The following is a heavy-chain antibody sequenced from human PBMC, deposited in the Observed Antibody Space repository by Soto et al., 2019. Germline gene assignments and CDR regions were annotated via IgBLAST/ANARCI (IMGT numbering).Heavy chain of an antibody. V-gene: IGHV3-23*01. Sequence: GSLRLSCSPSGFTFSSYSMTWFRQAPGKGLEWVSTISGSGGSTYYIDSVKGRFTISRDNSKNTLYLQMNGLRAEDTAVYYCAKGGRQWPVTSDFNDWGRGALVTVSS. CDR3: AKGGRQWPVTSDFND. CDR2: ISGSGGST. J-gene: IGHJ4*02. CDR1: GFTFSSYS. D-gene: IGHD6-19*01.